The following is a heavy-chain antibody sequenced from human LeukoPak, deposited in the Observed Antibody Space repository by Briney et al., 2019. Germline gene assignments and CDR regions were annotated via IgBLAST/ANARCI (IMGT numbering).Heavy chain of an antibody. CDR1: GSSFSGHW. V-gene: IGHV3-74*01. Sequence: GGSLRLSCTASGSSFSGHWMHWARQLPGKGLVWVSRISPTGSTTSYADSVRGRFTVSRDNAKNTLYLQVNNLRAEDTAVYYCARGPNSNWSGLDFWGQGTLLTVSS. CDR3: ARGPNSNWSGLDF. D-gene: IGHD6-6*01. CDR2: ISPTGSTT. J-gene: IGHJ4*02.